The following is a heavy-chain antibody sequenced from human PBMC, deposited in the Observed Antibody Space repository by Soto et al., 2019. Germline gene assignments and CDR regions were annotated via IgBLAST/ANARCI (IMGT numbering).Heavy chain of an antibody. CDR3: ARSIVVVPAAILSGAFDI. Sequence: QVQLQESGPGLVKPSQTLSLTCTVSGGSISSGGYYWSWIRQHPGKGLEWIGYIYYSGSTYYNPSLKSRVTISVDTSKNQFSLKLSSVTAADTAVYYCARSIVVVPAAILSGAFDIWGQGTMVTVSS. J-gene: IGHJ3*02. CDR1: GGSISSGGYY. D-gene: IGHD2-2*01. V-gene: IGHV4-31*03. CDR2: IYYSGST.